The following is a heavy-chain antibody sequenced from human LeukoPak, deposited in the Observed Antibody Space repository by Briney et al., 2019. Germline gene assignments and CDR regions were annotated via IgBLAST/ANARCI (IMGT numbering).Heavy chain of an antibody. CDR1: GFTFSDYY. CDR2: ISSSGSTI. D-gene: IGHD3-9*01. CDR3: AKAALDYDILTWFDP. J-gene: IGHJ5*02. V-gene: IGHV3-11*01. Sequence: PGGSLRLSCAASGFTFSDYYMSWIRQAPGKGLEWVSYISSSGSTIYYADSVKGRFTISRDNSKNTLYLQMNSLRAEDTAVYYCAKAALDYDILTWFDPWGQGTLVTVSS.